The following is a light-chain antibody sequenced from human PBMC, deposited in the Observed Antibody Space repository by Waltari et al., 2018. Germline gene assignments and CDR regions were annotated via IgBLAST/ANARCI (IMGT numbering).Light chain of an antibody. CDR3: QSYDRSLSASV. V-gene: IGLV1-40*01. J-gene: IGLJ2*01. CDR2: GSP. Sequence: SVLAQPPSVSGAPGQRVTISCTGSSPNIGTYDVHCYQQLPGTAPKLLIYGSPNRPSGVPDRFSGSKSGTSASLAIAGLQAEDEADYYCQSYDRSLSASVFGGGTKLTVL. CDR1: SPNIGTYD.